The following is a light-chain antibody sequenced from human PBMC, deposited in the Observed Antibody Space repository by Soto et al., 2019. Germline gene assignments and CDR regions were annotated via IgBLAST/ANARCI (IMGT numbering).Light chain of an antibody. Sequence: DIQMTQSPSAMSASVGDRVTITCRASQGIRSHLAWFQQKPGKVPKRQIYGASILQSGVPSRFSGSGSGTEFTLTISSLQPEDVATYFCLQYESYPLTFGGGAKVEIK. CDR1: QGIRSH. J-gene: IGKJ4*01. CDR3: LQYESYPLT. V-gene: IGKV1-17*03. CDR2: GAS.